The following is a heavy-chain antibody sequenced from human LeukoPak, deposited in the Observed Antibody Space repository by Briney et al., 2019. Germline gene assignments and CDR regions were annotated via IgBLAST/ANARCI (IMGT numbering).Heavy chain of an antibody. CDR1: GFTFSSYA. CDR2: ISYDGSNK. J-gene: IGHJ4*02. V-gene: IGHV3-30-3*01. D-gene: IGHD1-26*01. CDR3: ARDRGGSYYSHQYYFDY. Sequence: GGSLRLSCAASGFTFSSYAMHWVRQAPGKGLEWVAVISYDGSNKYYADSVKGRFTISRDNSKNTLYLQMNSLRAEDTAVYYCARDRGGSYYSHQYYFDYWGQGTLVTVSS.